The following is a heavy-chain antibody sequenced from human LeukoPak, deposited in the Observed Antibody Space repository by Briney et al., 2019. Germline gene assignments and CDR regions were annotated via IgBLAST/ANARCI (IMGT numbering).Heavy chain of an antibody. J-gene: IGHJ3*02. Sequence: GGSLRLSCTASGFTFGDYAMSWFRQAPGKGLEWVGFIRSKAYGGTTEYAASVKGRFTISRDDSKSIAYLQMNSLKTEDTAVYYCTRASPYGDDAFDIWGQGTMVTVSS. V-gene: IGHV3-49*03. CDR2: IRSKAYGGTT. CDR3: TRASPYGDDAFDI. D-gene: IGHD4-17*01. CDR1: GFTFGDYA.